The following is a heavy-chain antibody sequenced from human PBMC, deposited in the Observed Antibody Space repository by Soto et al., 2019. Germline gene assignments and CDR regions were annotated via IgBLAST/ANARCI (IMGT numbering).Heavy chain of an antibody. V-gene: IGHV4-34*01. CDR3: ARGPITTNPRFDP. J-gene: IGHJ5*02. D-gene: IGHD3-22*01. CDR1: GGSFSGYY. CDR2: INHSGST. Sequence: TSETLSLTCADYGGSFSGYYWSWIRQPPWKGLEWIGEINHSGSTNYNPSLKSRVTISVDTSKNQFSLKLSSVTAADTAVYYCARGPITTNPRFDPWGQGTLVTVSS.